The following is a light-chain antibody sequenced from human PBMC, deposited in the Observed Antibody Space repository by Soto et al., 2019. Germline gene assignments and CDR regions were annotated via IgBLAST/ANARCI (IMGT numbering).Light chain of an antibody. Sequence: QSALTQPPSASGSPGQSVAISCTGTSSDVGGYTYVSWYQQQPGKAPKLIIYEVNKRPSGVPDRFSGSKSGNTASLTVSGLQTEDEADYYCSSYAGSNHYVFGTGTKVTVL. CDR3: SSYAGSNHYV. V-gene: IGLV2-8*01. CDR1: SSDVGGYTY. CDR2: EVN. J-gene: IGLJ1*01.